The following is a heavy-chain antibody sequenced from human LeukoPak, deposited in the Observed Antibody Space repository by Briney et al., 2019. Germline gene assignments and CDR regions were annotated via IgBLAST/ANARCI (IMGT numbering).Heavy chain of an antibody. CDR1: GGSITNNNFY. Sequence: SETLSLTCTVSGGSITNNNFYWSWIRQPPGKGLEWIGYIYYSGSTYYNPSLKSRVTISVDMSKNQFSLKLTSVTAADTAVYYCARGVTMIVVVIHDWYFDLWGRGTLVTVSS. D-gene: IGHD3-22*01. CDR3: ARGVTMIVVVIHDWYFDL. J-gene: IGHJ2*01. V-gene: IGHV4-30-4*01. CDR2: IYYSGST.